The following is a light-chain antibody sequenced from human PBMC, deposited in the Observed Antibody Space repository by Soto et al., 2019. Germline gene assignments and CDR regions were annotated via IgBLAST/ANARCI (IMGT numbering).Light chain of an antibody. CDR2: HAS. CDR3: QQRSNWPT. Sequence: LTQCSYAVVLSPVERATLRCRASQSVGTYLAWYQQKPGQSPRLLIYHASNRPTGIPARFSGSGSGTDFTLTISSLEPEDFAVYYCQQRSNWPTFGQGTKV. V-gene: IGKV3-11*01. J-gene: IGKJ1*01. CDR1: QSVGTY.